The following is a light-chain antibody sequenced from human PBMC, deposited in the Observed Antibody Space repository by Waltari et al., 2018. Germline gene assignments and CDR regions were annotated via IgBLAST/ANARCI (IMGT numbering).Light chain of an antibody. J-gene: IGKJ2*01. CDR1: QTINNH. V-gene: IGKV1-39*01. Sequence: DIQMTQPPSSLSASVGDRVPIPCRASQTINNHLNWYQQKPGKAPNLLIYAASSLQSGVPSRFSGSGAGTEFTLTISSLQPEDFATYYCQQSYSTPAYTFGQGTKLEIK. CDR2: AAS. CDR3: QQSYSTPAYT.